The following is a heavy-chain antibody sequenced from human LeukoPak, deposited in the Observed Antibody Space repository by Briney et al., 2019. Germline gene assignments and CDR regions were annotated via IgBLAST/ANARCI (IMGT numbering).Heavy chain of an antibody. J-gene: IGHJ6*02. V-gene: IGHV3-23*01. D-gene: IGHD2-15*01. Sequence: PGGSLRLSCAASGFTFSSYAMNWVRQAPGKGLEWVSTISTSGGSTYYADSLRGRFTVSRDDPKNTLYLQMNSLRAEDTAVYYCARCGDSCSSYGMGVWGQGTTVTVSS. CDR2: ISTSGGST. CDR3: ARCGDSCSSYGMGV. CDR1: GFTFSSYA.